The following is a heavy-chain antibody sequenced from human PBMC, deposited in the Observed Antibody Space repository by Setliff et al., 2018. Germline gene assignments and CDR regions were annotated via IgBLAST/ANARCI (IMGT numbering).Heavy chain of an antibody. CDR2: IYYSGST. J-gene: IGHJ5*02. CDR3: VGTDSSGWWFDH. CDR1: GGSISSSSYY. Sequence: SETLSLTCTVSGGSISSSSYYWGWIRQPPGKGLEWIGSIYYSGSTYYNPSLKSRGIISVDTSKSQFSLMLTAVTAADTAVYYCVGTDSSGWWFDHWGQGTLVTVSS. D-gene: IGHD6-19*01. V-gene: IGHV4-39*01.